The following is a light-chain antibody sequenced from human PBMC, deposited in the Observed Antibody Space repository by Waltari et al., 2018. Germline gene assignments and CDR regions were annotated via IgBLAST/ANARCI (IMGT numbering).Light chain of an antibody. CDR1: QPISTY. Sequence: DIQMTQSPSSLSASVGDRVSITCRASQPISTYLNCYQQKPGAAPKLLIYVASSLQSGVPSRFSGSGSGTDFTLTIDSLQPEDFATYYCQQSFSNSPYTFGQGTKVEIK. CDR3: QQSFSNSPYT. V-gene: IGKV1-39*01. CDR2: VAS. J-gene: IGKJ2*01.